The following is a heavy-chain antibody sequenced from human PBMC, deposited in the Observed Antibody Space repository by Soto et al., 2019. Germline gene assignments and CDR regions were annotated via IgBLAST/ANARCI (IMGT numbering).Heavy chain of an antibody. CDR3: EKEYKSGWVDQ. CDR1: GFSFRDYG. J-gene: IGHJ4*02. Sequence: PGGSLRLSCAASGFSFRDYGMHWVRQAPGKGLEWVSLISHNGVTKYYADSVKDRFTISRDNSKNTVDLQMNSLRAEDTAVYYCEKEYKSGWVDQWGQGTLVTVSS. V-gene: IGHV3-30*18. D-gene: IGHD6-19*01. CDR2: ISHNGVTK.